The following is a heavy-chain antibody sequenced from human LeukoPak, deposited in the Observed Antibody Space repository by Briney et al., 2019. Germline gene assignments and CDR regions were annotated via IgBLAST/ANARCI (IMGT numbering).Heavy chain of an antibody. J-gene: IGHJ4*02. CDR2: IYHSGST. D-gene: IGHD3-22*01. CDR1: GDSSRIYY. CDR3: AREVGYYDSSGYSYYFDY. Sequence: SETLSLTCTVSGDSSRIYYWSWFRQPPGKGLEWIGYIYHSGSTYYNPSLKSRVTISVDRSKNQFSLKLSSVTAADTAVYYCAREVGYYDSSGYSYYFDYWGQGTLVTVSS. V-gene: IGHV4-59*12.